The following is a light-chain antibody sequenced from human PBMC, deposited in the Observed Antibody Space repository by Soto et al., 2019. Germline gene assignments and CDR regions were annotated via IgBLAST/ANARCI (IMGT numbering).Light chain of an antibody. Sequence: QSVLTQPPSASGSPGQSVTISCTGTSSDFGGYNYVSWYQQHPGKAPKLMIYEVSRRPSGVPDRFSGSRSANTASLSVSGLQAEDEADYYCRSYAGSAPFYVFGIWPTVPVL. CDR1: SSDFGGYNY. J-gene: IGLJ1*01. CDR2: EVS. V-gene: IGLV2-8*01. CDR3: RSYAGSAPFYV.